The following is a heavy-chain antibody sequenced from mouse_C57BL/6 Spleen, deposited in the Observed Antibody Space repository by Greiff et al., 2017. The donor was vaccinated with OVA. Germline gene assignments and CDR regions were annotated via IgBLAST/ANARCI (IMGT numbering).Heavy chain of an antibody. V-gene: IGHV5-17*01. CDR2: ISSGSSTI. CDR3: ARRATVVATPYAMDY. CDR1: GFTFSDYG. Sequence: EVQLKESGGGLVKPGGSLKLSCAASGFTFSDYGMHWVRQAPEKGLEWVAYISSGSSTIYYADTVKGRFTISRDNAKNTLFLQMTSLRSEDTAMYYCARRATVVATPYAMDYWGQGTSVTVSS. J-gene: IGHJ4*01. D-gene: IGHD1-1*01.